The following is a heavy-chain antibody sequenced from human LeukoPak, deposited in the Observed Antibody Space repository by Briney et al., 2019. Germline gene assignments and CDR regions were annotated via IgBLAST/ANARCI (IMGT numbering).Heavy chain of an antibody. CDR2: INHSGSA. CDR3: ARQDSSGWLFDH. Sequence: TSETLSLTCAVYGGSFSGYYCSWIRQPPGKGLEWSGEINHSGSANYNPSLKSRVTILLDTSKNEFSLRLTSVTAAATAVYYCARQDSSGWLFDHWGQGTLVTVSS. V-gene: IGHV4-34*01. J-gene: IGHJ4*02. CDR1: GGSFSGYY. D-gene: IGHD6-19*01.